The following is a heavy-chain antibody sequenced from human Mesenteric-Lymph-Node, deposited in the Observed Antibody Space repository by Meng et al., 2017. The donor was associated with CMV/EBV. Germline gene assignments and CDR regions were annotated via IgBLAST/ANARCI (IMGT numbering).Heavy chain of an antibody. Sequence: LSLTCAASGFTFSSYSMNWVRQAPGKGLEWVSYISSSSSTIYYADSVKGRFTISRDNAKNSLYLQMNSLRAEDTAVYYCARPTLVYSMRVGMDVWGQGTTVTVSS. CDR3: ARPTLVYSMRVGMDV. CDR1: GFTFSSYS. CDR2: ISSSSSTI. J-gene: IGHJ6*02. V-gene: IGHV3-48*04. D-gene: IGHD4-11*01.